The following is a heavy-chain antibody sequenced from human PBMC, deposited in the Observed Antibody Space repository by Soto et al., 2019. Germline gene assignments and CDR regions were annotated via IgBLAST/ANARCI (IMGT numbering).Heavy chain of an antibody. CDR2: IWYDGSNK. Sequence: GGSLRLSCAASGFTFSSYGMRWVRQAPGKGLEWVAVIWYDGSNKYYADSVKGRFTISRDNSKNTLYLQMNSLRAEDTAVYYCARGAYSSSSGWEYGMDVWGQGTTVTVSS. V-gene: IGHV3-33*01. J-gene: IGHJ6*02. CDR3: ARGAYSSSSGWEYGMDV. CDR1: GFTFSSYG. D-gene: IGHD6-6*01.